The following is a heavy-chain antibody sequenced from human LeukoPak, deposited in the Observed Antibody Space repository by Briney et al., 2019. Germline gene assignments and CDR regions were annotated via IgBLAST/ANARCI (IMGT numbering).Heavy chain of an antibody. Sequence: HTGRSLRLSCAASRFTFRSYGMHWVRQAPGKGLEWVAVISYDESYKYYADSVKGRFTISRDNSKNTLYLQMNSLRAEDTAVYYCARDSSSSGMDVWGKGTTVTVSS. D-gene: IGHD6-6*01. V-gene: IGHV3-30*03. J-gene: IGHJ6*04. CDR3: ARDSSSSGMDV. CDR1: RFTFRSYG. CDR2: ISYDESYK.